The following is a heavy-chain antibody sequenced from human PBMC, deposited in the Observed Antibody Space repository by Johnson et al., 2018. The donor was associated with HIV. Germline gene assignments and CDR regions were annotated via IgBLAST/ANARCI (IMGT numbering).Heavy chain of an antibody. Sequence: QVQLVESGGGVVQPGGSLRLSCAASGFTFSSYGMHWVRQAPGKGLEWVAFIRYDGSNKYYADSVKGRFTISRDNSKNTLYLQMNSLRAEDTAVYFCARDAPNFFDSSGVRDDAFHIWGQGTMVTVSS. V-gene: IGHV3-30*02. J-gene: IGHJ3*02. D-gene: IGHD3-22*01. CDR1: GFTFSSYG. CDR2: IRYDGSNK. CDR3: ARDAPNFFDSSGVRDDAFHI.